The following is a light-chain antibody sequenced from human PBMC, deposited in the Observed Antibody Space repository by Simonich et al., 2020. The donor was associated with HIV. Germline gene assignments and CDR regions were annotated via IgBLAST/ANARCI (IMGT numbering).Light chain of an antibody. CDR1: NIGSKS. J-gene: IGLJ3*02. CDR3: QVWDTSSDHPGV. Sequence: SYVLTQPPSVSVAPGKTARITCGGNNIGSKSVHWYQQKPGQAPVLVVYDDSDRPSGIPERFSGSNSGNTATRTISRVEAGDGADYYCQVWDTSSDHPGVFGGGTKLTVL. V-gene: IGLV3-21*03. CDR2: DDS.